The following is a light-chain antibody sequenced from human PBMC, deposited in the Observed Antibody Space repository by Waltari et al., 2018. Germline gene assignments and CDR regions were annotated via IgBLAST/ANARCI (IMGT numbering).Light chain of an antibody. V-gene: IGLV2-14*03. CDR3: SSQTLYGIVL. CDR1: ASDIDGYDF. CDR2: DVT. J-gene: IGLJ3*02. Sequence: QSALTQPASVSGSPGQSITISCTGIASDIDGYDFVSWYQQHPGKAPRVIIYDVTNRPSGISDRFSGSKSANTASLTISGLQAEDEADYYCSSQTLYGIVLFGGGTKLTV.